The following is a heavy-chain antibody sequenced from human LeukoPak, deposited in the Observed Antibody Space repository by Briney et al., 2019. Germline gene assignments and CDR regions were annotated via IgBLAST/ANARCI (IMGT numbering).Heavy chain of an antibody. CDR3: ASAPLEYDFWSGYSPN. J-gene: IGHJ4*02. CDR1: GFTFSSYA. V-gene: IGHV3-30*01. D-gene: IGHD3-3*01. Sequence: GGSLRLSCAASGFTFSSYAMHWVRQAPGKGLEWVAVISYDGSNKYYADSVKGRFTISRDNSKNTLYLQMNSLRAEDTAVYYCASAPLEYDFWSGYSPNWGQGTLVTVSS. CDR2: ISYDGSNK.